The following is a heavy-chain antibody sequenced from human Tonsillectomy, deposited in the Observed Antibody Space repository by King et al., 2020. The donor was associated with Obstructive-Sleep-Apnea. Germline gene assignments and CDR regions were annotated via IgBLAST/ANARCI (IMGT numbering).Heavy chain of an antibody. CDR3: AKDEYYYGSGSYGMDV. CDR2: ISCDGGST. D-gene: IGHD3-10*01. V-gene: IGHV3-43*01. Sequence: VQLVESGGVVVQPGGSLRLSCAASGFTVDYYTMHWVRQAPGKGLEWVSLISCDGGSTYYADSVNGRFTISRDNSKNSLYLQMNSLRTEDTALYYCAKDEYYYGSGSYGMDVWGQGTTVTVSS. CDR1: GFTVDYYT. J-gene: IGHJ6*02.